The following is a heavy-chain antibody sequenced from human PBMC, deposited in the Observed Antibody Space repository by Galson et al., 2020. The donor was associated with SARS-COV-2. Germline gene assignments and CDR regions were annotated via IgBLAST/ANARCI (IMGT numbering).Heavy chain of an antibody. CDR3: ARGCLGAALTNP. Sequence: GESLKLSCAASGFTFDTYSMNWVRQAPGKGLEWVSYISRKSGDIYYAESVKGRFIISRDNDKNSLYLQMNSLGVEDTALYYCARGCLGAALTNPWGQGTLVTVSS. J-gene: IGHJ5*02. D-gene: IGHD6-25*01. V-gene: IGHV3-21*01. CDR2: ISRKSGDI. CDR1: GFTFDTYS.